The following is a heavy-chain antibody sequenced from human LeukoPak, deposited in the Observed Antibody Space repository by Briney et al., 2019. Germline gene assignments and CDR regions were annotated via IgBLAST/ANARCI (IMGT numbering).Heavy chain of an antibody. Sequence: SETLSLTCTVSGASITNYYWNRIRQPAGKGLEWIGRIYTNGNTKYNPSLNSRVTMSVDTSKNQFSLRLSSVTAADTAVYYCARGGVPGAGNWFDPWGQGTLVTVSS. CDR2: IYTNGNT. V-gene: IGHV4-4*07. D-gene: IGHD2-2*01. CDR1: GASITNYY. J-gene: IGHJ5*02. CDR3: ARGGVPGAGNWFDP.